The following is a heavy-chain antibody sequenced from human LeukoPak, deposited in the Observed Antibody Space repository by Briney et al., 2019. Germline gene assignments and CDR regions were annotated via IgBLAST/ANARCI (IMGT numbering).Heavy chain of an antibody. CDR3: ASIPDYDYVWGSYRPGVDYMDV. J-gene: IGHJ6*03. CDR2: ISSSGSII. V-gene: IGHV3-11*04. CDR1: GFTFSDYY. D-gene: IGHD3-16*02. Sequence: NSGGSLRLSCAPSGFTFSDYYMSWTRKAPGKGLEGVSYISSSGSIIYYADSVKGRFTISRENAKNSLYLQMNSLRAEDTAVYYCASIPDYDYVWGSYRPGVDYMDVWGKGTTVTISS.